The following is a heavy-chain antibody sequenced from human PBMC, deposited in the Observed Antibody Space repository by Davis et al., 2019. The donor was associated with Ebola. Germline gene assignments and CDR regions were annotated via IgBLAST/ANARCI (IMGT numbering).Heavy chain of an antibody. CDR2: INPSGGST. V-gene: IGHV1-46*01. CDR1: GYTFTSYY. Sequence: ASVKVSCKASGYTFTSYYMHWVRQAPGQGLEWMGIINPSGGSTSYAQKFQGRVTMTRDTSTSTVYMKLSSLRSEDTAVYYCARLGIEAAGFDFWGQGALVTVSS. D-gene: IGHD6-13*01. J-gene: IGHJ4*02. CDR3: ARLGIEAAGFDF.